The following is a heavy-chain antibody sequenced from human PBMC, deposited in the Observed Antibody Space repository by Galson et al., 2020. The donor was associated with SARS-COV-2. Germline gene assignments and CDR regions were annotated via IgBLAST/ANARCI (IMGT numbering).Heavy chain of an antibody. CDR2: IHYTGST. Sequence: SETLSLTCAVSAGSITSGDYYWSWIRQSPGKGLEWIGYIHYTGSTYYNPSLKSRVSMSVDTSKDQFSLKLDSVTAADTAVYYCARGLDGDSGYFGLWGRGTLVTVSS. CDR1: AGSITSGDYY. D-gene: IGHD3-10*01. J-gene: IGHJ2*01. CDR3: ARGLDGDSGYFGL. V-gene: IGHV4-30-4*01.